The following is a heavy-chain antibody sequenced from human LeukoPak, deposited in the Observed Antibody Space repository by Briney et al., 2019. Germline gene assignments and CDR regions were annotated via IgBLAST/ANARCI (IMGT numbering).Heavy chain of an antibody. CDR3: ARTLYGGNSDRDAFDI. J-gene: IGHJ3*02. V-gene: IGHV3-30-3*01. D-gene: IGHD4-23*01. CDR2: ISYDGSNK. Sequence: QPGGSLRLSCAASGFTFSSYAMHWVRQAPGKGLEWVAVISYDGSNKYYADSVKGRFTISRDNSKNTLYLQMNSLRAEDTAVYYCARTLYGGNSDRDAFDIWGQGTMVTVSS. CDR1: GFTFSSYA.